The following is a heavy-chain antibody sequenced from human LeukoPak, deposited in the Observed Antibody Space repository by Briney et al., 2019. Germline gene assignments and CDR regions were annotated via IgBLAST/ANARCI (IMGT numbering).Heavy chain of an antibody. CDR2: ISSSSSYI. CDR1: GFTFSSYS. V-gene: IGHV3-21*01. CDR3: ARDAAPRYSSSPSNFDY. J-gene: IGHJ4*02. D-gene: IGHD6-6*01. Sequence: GGSLRLSCAASGFTFSSYSMNWFRQAPGKGLEWVSSISSSSSYIYYADSVKGRFTISRDNAKNSLYLQMNSLRAEDTAVYYCARDAAPRYSSSPSNFDYWGQGTLVTVSS.